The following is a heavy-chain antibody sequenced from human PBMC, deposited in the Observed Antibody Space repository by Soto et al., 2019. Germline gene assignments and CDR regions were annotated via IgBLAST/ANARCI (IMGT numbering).Heavy chain of an antibody. Sequence: QVQLVQSGAEVKKPGASVKVSCKASGYTFTSYYMHWVRQAPGQGLEWMGIINPSGGSTSYAQKFQGRVTMTRDTSTSTVYMELSSLSYEDTAVYYCAREEEAYCSGGSCSFDYWGQGTLVTVSS. CDR3: AREEEAYCSGGSCSFDY. D-gene: IGHD2-15*01. J-gene: IGHJ4*02. V-gene: IGHV1-46*03. CDR2: INPSGGST. CDR1: GYTFTSYY.